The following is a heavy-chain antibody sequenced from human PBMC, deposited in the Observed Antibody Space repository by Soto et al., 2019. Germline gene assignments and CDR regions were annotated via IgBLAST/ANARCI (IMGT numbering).Heavy chain of an antibody. CDR3: AGQTFTIAAASHGRSNWFDP. D-gene: IGHD6-25*01. Sequence: PSETLSLTCSASGGSITSGSHFWGWVRQPPGKGLEWIGTIYFTGNTYYTPSLKSRLTMSIDTSKNEFSLRLNSVTAADTAVYYCAGQTFTIAAASHGRSNWFDPWGPGTLVTVSS. CDR2: IYFTGNT. CDR1: GGSITSGSHF. V-gene: IGHV4-39*01. J-gene: IGHJ5*02.